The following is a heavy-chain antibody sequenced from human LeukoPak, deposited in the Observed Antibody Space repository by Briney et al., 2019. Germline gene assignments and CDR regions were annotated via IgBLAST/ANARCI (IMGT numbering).Heavy chain of an antibody. V-gene: IGHV3-30-3*01. CDR3: ARGRYCSSTSCYLKSGIFGAWSSFDY. J-gene: IGHJ4*02. Sequence: GGSLRLSCAASGFTFSSYAMHWVRQAPGKGLEWVAVISYDGSNKYYADSVKGRFTISRDNSKNTLYLQMNSLRAEDTAVYYCARGRYCSSTSCYLKSGIFGAWSSFDYWAREPWSPSPQ. CDR2: ISYDGSNK. CDR1: GFTFSSYA. D-gene: IGHD2-2*01.